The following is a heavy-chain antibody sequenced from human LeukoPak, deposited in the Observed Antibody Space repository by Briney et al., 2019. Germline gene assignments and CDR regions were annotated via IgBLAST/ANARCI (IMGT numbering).Heavy chain of an antibody. CDR1: GFTFSNYW. CDR2: IKHCGSEK. CDR3: AQVDDCSSTSCYRLGYYFDY. J-gene: IGHJ4*02. D-gene: IGHD2-2*01. Sequence: GGSLRLSCAASGFTFSNYWMSWVRQAPGKGLEWVANIKHCGSEKYYVDSVKGRFTISRDNAKNLLYLQMNSLRAEDTAVYYCAQVDDCSSTSCYRLGYYFDYWGQGTLVTVSS. V-gene: IGHV3-7*01.